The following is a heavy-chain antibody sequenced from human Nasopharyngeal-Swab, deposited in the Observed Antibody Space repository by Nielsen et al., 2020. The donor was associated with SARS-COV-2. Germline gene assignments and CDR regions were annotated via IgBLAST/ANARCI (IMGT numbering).Heavy chain of an antibody. V-gene: IGHV3-11*04. J-gene: IGHJ4*02. CDR2: ISSSGSTI. Sequence: GESLKISCAASGFTFSAYYMSWIRQAPGKGLEWVSHISSSGSTISYTDSVEGRFTISRDNAKNPLYLQLNSLRAEDTAVYYCATDGDQYYYGSGSYGYWGQGTPVTVSS. CDR1: GFTFSAYY. D-gene: IGHD3-10*01. CDR3: ATDGDQYYYGSGSYGY.